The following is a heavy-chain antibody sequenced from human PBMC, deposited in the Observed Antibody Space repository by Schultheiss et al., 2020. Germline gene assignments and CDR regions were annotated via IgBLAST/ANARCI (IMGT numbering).Heavy chain of an antibody. CDR3: ARAPQVVTGAGRYFDL. V-gene: IGHV4-31*02. CDR1: GGSISSGGYY. Sequence: SQTLSLTCTVSGGSISSGGYYWSWIRQHPGKGLEWIGYIYYSGSTNYNPSLKSRVTMSVDTSKNRFSLKLISVTAADTAVYYCARAPQVVTGAGRYFDLWGRGTLVTVSS. D-gene: IGHD2-21*02. J-gene: IGHJ2*01. CDR2: IYYSGST.